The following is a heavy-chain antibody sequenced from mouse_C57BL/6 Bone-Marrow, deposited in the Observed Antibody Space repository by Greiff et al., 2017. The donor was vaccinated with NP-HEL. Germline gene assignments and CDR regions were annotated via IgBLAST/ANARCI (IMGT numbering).Heavy chain of an antibody. CDR3: ARGFAY. Sequence: VQLQQSGAELARPGASVKLSCKASGYTFKSYGISWVKQRTGQGLEWIGKIYPTSGNTYYNEKFKGKATLTADKSSSTAYMELRSLTSDDSAVYCWARGFAYWGQGTLVTVSS. CDR1: GYTFKSYG. J-gene: IGHJ3*01. CDR2: IYPTSGNT. V-gene: IGHV1-81*01.